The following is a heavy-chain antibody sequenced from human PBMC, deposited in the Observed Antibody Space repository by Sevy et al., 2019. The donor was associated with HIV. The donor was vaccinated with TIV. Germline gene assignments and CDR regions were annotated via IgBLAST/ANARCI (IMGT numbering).Heavy chain of an antibody. J-gene: IGHJ6*02. V-gene: IGHV4-34*01. CDR3: ARGYCSGGSCYSLYYYYYYGMDV. CDR1: GGSFSDYY. CDR2: INHSGST. D-gene: IGHD2-15*01. Sequence: SETLSLTCAVYGGSFSDYYWSWIRQPPGKGLEWIGEINHSGSTNYNPSLKSRVTISVDTSKNQFSLKLSSVTAADTAVYYCARGYCSGGSCYSLYYYYYYGMDVWGQGTTVTVSS.